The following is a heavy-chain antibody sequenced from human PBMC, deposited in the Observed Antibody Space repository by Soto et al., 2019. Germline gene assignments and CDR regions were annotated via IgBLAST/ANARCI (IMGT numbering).Heavy chain of an antibody. V-gene: IGHV1-18*01. CDR2: ISAYNGNT. CDR1: GYTFTSYG. CDR3: ARSDDSSGYYYYHNWFDP. J-gene: IGHJ5*02. Sequence: QVQLVQSGAEVKKPGASVKVSCKASGYTFTSYGISWVRQAPGQGLEWMGWISAYNGNTNYAQKLQGRVTMTTDTPTSTADRELRSRRSDDTAGYYGARSDDSSGYYYYHNWFDPWGQGTLVTGSS. D-gene: IGHD3-22*01.